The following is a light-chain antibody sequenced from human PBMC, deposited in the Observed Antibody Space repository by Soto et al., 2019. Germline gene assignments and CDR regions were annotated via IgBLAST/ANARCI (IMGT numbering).Light chain of an antibody. V-gene: IGKV3D-15*01. Sequence: EIVMTQSPGTLSVSPGERATLSCGAIQSVSSNLAWYQQKPGQAPRLLIYGASTRATGIPARFSGSGSGTEFNLTISSMQSEDFAVYYCQQYHNLVTFGGGTKVEIK. CDR3: QQYHNLVT. J-gene: IGKJ4*01. CDR2: GAS. CDR1: QSVSSN.